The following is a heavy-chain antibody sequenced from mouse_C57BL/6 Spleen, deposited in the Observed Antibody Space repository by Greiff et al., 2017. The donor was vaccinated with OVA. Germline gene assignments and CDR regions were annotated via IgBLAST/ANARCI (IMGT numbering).Heavy chain of an antibody. Sequence: EVKLQESGGGLVKPGGSLQLSCAASGFTFSSYAMSWVRQTPETRLAWVATISDGGSYTYYPDNVKGRFTISRDNAKNNLYLQMSHLKSEDTAMYYCARDIITTVVALDYWGQGTTLTVSS. J-gene: IGHJ2*01. CDR2: ISDGGSYT. CDR1: GFTFSSYA. CDR3: ARDIITTVVALDY. D-gene: IGHD1-1*01. V-gene: IGHV5-4*01.